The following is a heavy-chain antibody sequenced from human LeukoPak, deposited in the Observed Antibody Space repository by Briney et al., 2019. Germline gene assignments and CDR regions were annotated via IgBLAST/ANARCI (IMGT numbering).Heavy chain of an antibody. D-gene: IGHD4-23*01. Sequence: TLSLTCTVSGGSISSGGYYWSWIRQHPGKGLEWIGYIYYSGSTYYNPSLKSRVTISVDTSKNQFSLKLSSVTAADTAVYYCARGHDYGGNSGWVDYWGQGTLVTVSS. CDR1: GGSISSGGYY. CDR2: IYYSGST. CDR3: ARGHDYGGNSGWVDY. V-gene: IGHV4-31*03. J-gene: IGHJ4*02.